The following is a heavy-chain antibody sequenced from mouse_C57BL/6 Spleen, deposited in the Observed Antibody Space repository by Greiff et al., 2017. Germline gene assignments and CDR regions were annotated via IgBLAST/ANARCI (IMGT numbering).Heavy chain of an antibody. D-gene: IGHD1-1*01. CDR2: IHPNSGST. Sequence: QVQLQQPGAELVKPGASVKLSCKASGYTFTSYWMHWVKQRPGQGLEWIGMIHPNSGSTNYNEKFRSKATLTVDKSSSTAYMQLSSLTSEDSAVYDCARDTTGVVDYWGQGTTLTVSS. V-gene: IGHV1-64*01. CDR1: GYTFTSYW. J-gene: IGHJ2*01. CDR3: ARDTTGVVDY.